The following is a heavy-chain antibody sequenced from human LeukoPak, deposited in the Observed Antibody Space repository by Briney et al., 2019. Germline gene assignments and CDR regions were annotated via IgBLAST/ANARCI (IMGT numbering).Heavy chain of an antibody. CDR1: RGSLSSYC. Sequence: SETLSLTCTVSRGSLSSYCWSWLRQPAGHGLEWIGRIYARGSTVYTPSLKSRVSMSLDTSKNQFSLKLDSLTAADTAVYYCARGQGLSIDWLNFDYWGQGALVTVSS. J-gene: IGHJ4*02. CDR2: IYARGST. V-gene: IGHV4-4*07. CDR3: ARGQGLSIDWLNFDY. D-gene: IGHD3-9*01.